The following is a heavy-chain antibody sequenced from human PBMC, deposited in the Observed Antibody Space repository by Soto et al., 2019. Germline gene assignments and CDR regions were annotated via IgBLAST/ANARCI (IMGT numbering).Heavy chain of an antibody. J-gene: IGHJ6*02. CDR1: GYSFTSYW. Sequence: RGESLKISCKGSGYSFTSYWISWVRQMPGKGLEWMGRIDPSDSYTNYSPSFQGHVTISADKSISTAYLQWSSLKASDTAMYYCARHPILTGYEYYYYGMDVWGQGTTVTVSS. D-gene: IGHD3-9*01. V-gene: IGHV5-10-1*01. CDR3: ARHPILTGYEYYYYGMDV. CDR2: IDPSDSYT.